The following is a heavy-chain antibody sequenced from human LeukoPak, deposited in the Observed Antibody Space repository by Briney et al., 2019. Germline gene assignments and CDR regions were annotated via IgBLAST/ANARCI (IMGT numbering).Heavy chain of an antibody. CDR3: AKGLYYYDSSGYPF. Sequence: GGSLRLSCAASGFTFSSYAMHWVRQAPGKGLEWVAVISYDGSNKYYADSVKGRFTISRDNSKNTLYLQMNSLSVEDTAVYYCAKGLYYYDSSGYPFWGQGTLVTVSS. V-gene: IGHV3-30*04. D-gene: IGHD3-22*01. J-gene: IGHJ4*02. CDR1: GFTFSSYA. CDR2: ISYDGSNK.